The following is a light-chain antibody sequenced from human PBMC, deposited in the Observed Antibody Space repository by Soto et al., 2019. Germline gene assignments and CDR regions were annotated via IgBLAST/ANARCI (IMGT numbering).Light chain of an antibody. J-gene: IGKJ1*01. Sequence: EIVLTQSTATLSLSPGERATFSCKASQSVGTSLAWFQQKPGQAPRLLIYDASVRATGIPARFSGSGSGTDFTLTISRLQPEESAMYYCPQSSKWPPWTFGRGTRVEI. CDR1: QSVGTS. CDR2: DAS. V-gene: IGKV3-11*01. CDR3: PQSSKWPPWT.